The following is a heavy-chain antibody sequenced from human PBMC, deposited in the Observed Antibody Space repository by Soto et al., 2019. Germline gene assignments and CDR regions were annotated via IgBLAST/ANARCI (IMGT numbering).Heavy chain of an antibody. J-gene: IGHJ4*02. CDR3: ARDLYGSGRPPGYFDY. V-gene: IGHV1-3*01. D-gene: IGHD3-10*01. Sequence: ASVKVSCKASGYTFTGYYMHWVRQAPGQGLEWMGWINAGNGNTNYSQKVQGRVTITRDTSASTAYMELSSLRSEDTAVYYCARDLYGSGRPPGYFDYWGQGTLVTVSS. CDR1: GYTFTGYY. CDR2: INAGNGNT.